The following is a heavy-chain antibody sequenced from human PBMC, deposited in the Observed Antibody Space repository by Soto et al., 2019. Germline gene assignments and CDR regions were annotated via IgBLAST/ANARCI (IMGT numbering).Heavy chain of an antibody. CDR1: GYIFTSYA. CDR3: ARSPSRMAAETQLDP. CDR2: INGGAGDT. D-gene: IGHD6-6*01. J-gene: IGHJ5*02. V-gene: IGHV1-3*01. Sequence: QVQLVQSGAEVRKPGASVKISCKASGYIFTSYAIHWLRQAPGQRLEWMGWINGGAGDTRYSVNFQGRVTFTSDTAATTAFMDLSSLSSADTAIYYCARSPSRMAAETQLDPWGQGTLVSVSS.